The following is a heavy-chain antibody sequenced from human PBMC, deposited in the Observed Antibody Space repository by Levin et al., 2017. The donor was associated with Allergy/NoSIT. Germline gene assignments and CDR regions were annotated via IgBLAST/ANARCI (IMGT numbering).Heavy chain of an antibody. D-gene: IGHD6-19*01. J-gene: IGHJ4*02. CDR1: GFTFSGYA. CDR3: AKDRIALAGITLFDC. Sequence: RGESLKISCAASGFTFSGYAMTWVRQAPGKGLEWVSTISGGGGSTYYADSVKGRFTISRDNSKNTLYLQMNSLRAEDTAVYYCAKDRIALAGITLFDCWGQGTLVTVSS. CDR2: ISGGGGST. V-gene: IGHV3-23*01.